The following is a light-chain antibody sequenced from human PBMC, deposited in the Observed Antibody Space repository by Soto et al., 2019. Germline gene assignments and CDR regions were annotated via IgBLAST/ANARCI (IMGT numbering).Light chain of an antibody. CDR3: QQYNSHPYA. CDR2: KAS. Sequence: DIQLTQSPSTLSASVGDRVTITCRASQSISIWLAWYQQKPGKVPKLLIYKASNLQGGVSSRFSGSGSGTEFTLTISSLQPDDFATYYCQQYNSHPYALGQGTKLEIK. J-gene: IGKJ2*01. V-gene: IGKV1-5*03. CDR1: QSISIW.